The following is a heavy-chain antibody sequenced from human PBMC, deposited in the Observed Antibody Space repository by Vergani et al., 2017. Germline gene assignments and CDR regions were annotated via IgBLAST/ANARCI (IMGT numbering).Heavy chain of an antibody. Sequence: QVQLQESGPGLVKPSQTLSLTCTVSGGSISSGGYYWSWIRQHPGKGLEWIGYIYYSGSTYYNPSLKSRVTISVDTSKNQFSLKLRSVTAADTAVYYCARVRGSGSYKKPSLYYYYMDVWGKGTTVTVSS. CDR2: IYYSGST. CDR1: GGSISSGGYY. D-gene: IGHD3-10*01. J-gene: IGHJ6*03. CDR3: ARVRGSGSYKKPSLYYYYMDV. V-gene: IGHV4-31*03.